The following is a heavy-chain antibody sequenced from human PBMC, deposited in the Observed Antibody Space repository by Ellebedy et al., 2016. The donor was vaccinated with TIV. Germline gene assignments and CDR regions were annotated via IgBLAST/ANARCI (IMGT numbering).Heavy chain of an antibody. Sequence: PGGSLRLSCVASAFTSPFTFSNSWMNWVRPAPGKGLEWLANIKQDGSETYYLDSVKGRFTISRDNTKNSLFLQMSSLRDEDTGTYYCAAGGGFLPVDWGHGTLVTVSS. CDR3: AAGGGFLPVD. V-gene: IGHV3-7*01. D-gene: IGHD6-25*01. CDR1: AFTSPFTFSNSW. CDR2: IKQDGSET. J-gene: IGHJ4*01.